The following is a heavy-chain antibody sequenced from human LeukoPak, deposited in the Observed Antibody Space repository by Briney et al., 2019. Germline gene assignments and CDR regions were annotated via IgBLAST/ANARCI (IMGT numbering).Heavy chain of an antibody. CDR3: ARASGGRSYDFWSGYPSLLNWFDP. V-gene: IGHV1-24*01. J-gene: IGHJ5*02. D-gene: IGHD3-3*01. Sequence: ASVKVSCKVSGYTLTELSVHWVRQAPGKGLEWMGNFDPKDGDAIYAQRFQGRVTMTEDTSTHTAYMELSSLRSDDTAVYYCARASGGRSYDFWSGYPSLLNWFDPWGQGTLVTVSS. CDR1: GYTLTELS. CDR2: FDPKDGDA.